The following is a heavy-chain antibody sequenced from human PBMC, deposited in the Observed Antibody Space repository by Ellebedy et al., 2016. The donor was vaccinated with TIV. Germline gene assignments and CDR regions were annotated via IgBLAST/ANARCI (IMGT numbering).Heavy chain of an antibody. Sequence: GGSLRLSCAASKFTVSYNYMNWVRQAPGKGPEWVSVIIGSGVSAYYADSVQGRFTISRDTSRDMLFLQMSGLRAEDTAVYYCAKDWVYYDSSSWYFDLWGRGTLVTVSS. V-gene: IGHV3-23*01. CDR2: IIGSGVSA. CDR3: AKDWVYYDSSSWYFDL. CDR1: KFTVSYNY. D-gene: IGHD3-22*01. J-gene: IGHJ2*01.